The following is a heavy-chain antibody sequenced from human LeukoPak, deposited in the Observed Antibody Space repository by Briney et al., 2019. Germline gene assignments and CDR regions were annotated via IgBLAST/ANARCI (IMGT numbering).Heavy chain of an antibody. CDR2: IWYDGSNE. CDR3: AQQDGD. V-gene: IGHV3-33*06. Sequence: GGSLRLSCAASGFIFSNYGMHWVRQAPGKGLEWVAVIWYDGSNEYYADSVKGRFTISRDNSKNRVYLQMNSLRVEDTAVYYCAQQDGDWGQGTLVTVSS. J-gene: IGHJ4*02. CDR1: GFIFSNYG.